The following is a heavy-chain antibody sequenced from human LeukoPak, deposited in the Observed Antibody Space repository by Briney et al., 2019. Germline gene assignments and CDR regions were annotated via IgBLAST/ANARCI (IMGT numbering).Heavy chain of an antibody. Sequence: GGSLRLSCAASGFTFSSYGMHWARQAPGKGLEWVAFIRYDGSNKYYADSVKGRFTISRDNSKNTLYLQMNSLRVEDTAVYYCARVVLRFLEWSETNWFDPWGQGTLVTVSS. CDR2: IRYDGSNK. D-gene: IGHD3-3*01. CDR3: ARVVLRFLEWSETNWFDP. CDR1: GFTFSSYG. V-gene: IGHV3-30*02. J-gene: IGHJ5*02.